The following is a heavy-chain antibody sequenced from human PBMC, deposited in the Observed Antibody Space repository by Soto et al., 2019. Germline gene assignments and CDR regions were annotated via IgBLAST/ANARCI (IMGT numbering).Heavy chain of an antibody. D-gene: IGHD3-9*01. Sequence: PGGSLRLSCAASGFTFSSYGMHWVRQAPGKGLEWVAVISYDGSNKYYADSVKGRFTISRDNSKNTLYLQMNSLRAEDTAVYYCAKVMGETGYYNVFMSGYYGMDVWGQGTTVTVSS. V-gene: IGHV3-30*18. J-gene: IGHJ6*02. CDR3: AKVMGETGYYNVFMSGYYGMDV. CDR1: GFTFSSYG. CDR2: ISYDGSNK.